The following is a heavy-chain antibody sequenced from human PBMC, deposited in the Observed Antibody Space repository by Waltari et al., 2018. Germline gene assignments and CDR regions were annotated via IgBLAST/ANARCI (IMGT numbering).Heavy chain of an antibody. V-gene: IGHV4-61*09. J-gene: IGHJ2*01. Sequence: QVQLQESGPGLVKPSQTLSLTCTVSGGSISSGSYYWSWIRQPAGKGLEWIGYIYTSGSTNYNPSLKSRVTISVDTSKNQFSLKLSSVTAADTAVYYCAAQRVTTTLNWYFDLWGRGTLVTVSS. CDR3: AAQRVTTTLNWYFDL. CDR1: GGSISSGSYY. D-gene: IGHD4-17*01. CDR2: IYTSGST.